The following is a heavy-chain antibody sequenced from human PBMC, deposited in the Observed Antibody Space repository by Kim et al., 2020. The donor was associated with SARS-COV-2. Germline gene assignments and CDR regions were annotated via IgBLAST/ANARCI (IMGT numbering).Heavy chain of an antibody. V-gene: IGHV3-15*01. CDR1: GFTFSNAW. Sequence: GGSLRLSCAASGFTFSNAWMSWVRQAPGKGLEWVGRIKSKTDGGTTDYAAPVKGRFTISRDDSKNTLYLQMNSLKTEDTAVYYCTTDLVGATLAYYYYGMDVWGQGTTVTVSS. D-gene: IGHD1-26*01. CDR3: TTDLVGATLAYYYYGMDV. J-gene: IGHJ6*02. CDR2: IKSKTDGGTT.